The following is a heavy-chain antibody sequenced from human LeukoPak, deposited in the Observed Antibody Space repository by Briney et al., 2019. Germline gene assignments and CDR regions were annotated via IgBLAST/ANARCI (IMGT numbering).Heavy chain of an antibody. CDR2: IIPIFGTA. Sequence: GASVTVSCTASGGTFSSYAISWVRQAPGQGLEWMGGIIPIFGTANYAQKLQGRVTMTTDTSTSTAYMELRSLRSDDTAVYYCARDLMRVNYDSSGYPIYWGQGTLVTVSS. J-gene: IGHJ4*02. CDR1: GGTFSSYA. CDR3: ARDLMRVNYDSSGYPIY. D-gene: IGHD3-22*01. V-gene: IGHV1-69*05.